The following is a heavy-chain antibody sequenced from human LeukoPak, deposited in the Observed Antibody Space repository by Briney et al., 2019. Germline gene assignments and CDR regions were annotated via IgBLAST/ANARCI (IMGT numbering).Heavy chain of an antibody. J-gene: IGHJ3*02. V-gene: IGHV4-34*01. Sequence: SETLSLTCAVYGGSFSGYYWSWVRQPPGKGLEWIGEINHSGSTNYNPCLTSRVTISVDTSKNQFSLKLSSVTAADTAVYYCARRAVVPATYPNDAFDIWGQGTMVTVSS. CDR3: ARRAVVPATYPNDAFDI. CDR2: INHSGST. CDR1: GGSFSGYY. D-gene: IGHD2-2*01.